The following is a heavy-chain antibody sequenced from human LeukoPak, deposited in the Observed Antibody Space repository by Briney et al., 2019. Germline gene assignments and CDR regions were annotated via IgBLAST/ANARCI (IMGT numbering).Heavy chain of an antibody. CDR3: ARDRVSTPFDY. CDR2: INHSGST. J-gene: IGHJ4*02. CDR1: GGSFSGYY. V-gene: IGHV4-34*01. Sequence: SETLSLTCAVYGGSFSGYYWSWIRQPPGKGLEWIGEINHSGSTNYNPSLKSRVTISVDRSKNQFSLKLSSVTAADTAVYYCARDRVSTPFDYWGQGTLVTVSS. D-gene: IGHD2-15*01.